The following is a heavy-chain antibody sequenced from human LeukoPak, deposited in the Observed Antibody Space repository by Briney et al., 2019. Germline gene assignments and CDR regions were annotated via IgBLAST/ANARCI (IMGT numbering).Heavy chain of an antibody. CDR1: GFTFDNYR. J-gene: IGHJ4*02. D-gene: IGHD1-26*01. V-gene: IGHV3-23*01. CDR2: VNADGGYT. CDR3: TKRVKYGGTWDHFAD. Sequence: GGSLRLSCAASGFTFDNYRMSWVRQAPGKRLEWVSTVNADGGYTYYADSVKGRFTISRDNSKSTLILQMNSLRVEDTALYYCTKRVKYGGTWDHFADWGQGTLVTVSS.